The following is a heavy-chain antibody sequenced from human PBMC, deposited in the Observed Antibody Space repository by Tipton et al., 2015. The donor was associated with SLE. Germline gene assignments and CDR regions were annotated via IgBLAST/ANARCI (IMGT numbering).Heavy chain of an antibody. Sequence: LRLSCAVYGGSFSGYYWSWIRQPPGKGLEWIGEINHSGSTNYNPSLKSRVTISVDTSKNQFSLKLSSVTAADTAVYYCARGRKTYYGSGSLGVYYYMDVWGKGTTVTVSS. CDR3: ARGRKTYYGSGSLGVYYYMDV. CDR2: INHSGST. CDR1: GGSFSGYY. D-gene: IGHD3-10*01. J-gene: IGHJ6*03. V-gene: IGHV4-34*01.